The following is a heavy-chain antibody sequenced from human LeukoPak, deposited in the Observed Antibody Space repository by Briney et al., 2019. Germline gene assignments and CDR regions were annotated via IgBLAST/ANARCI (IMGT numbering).Heavy chain of an antibody. V-gene: IGHV3-53*01. CDR2: LYSGGSI. CDR3: ARGGGYGQDFDY. CDR1: GISVSSNY. J-gene: IGHJ4*02. D-gene: IGHD5-12*01. Sequence: PGGSLRLSCAASGISVSSNYMSWVRQAPGKGLEWVSVLYSGGSIYYADSVKGRFTISRDNSKNTLYLQMSSLRAEDTAVYYCARGGGYGQDFDYWGQGTLVTVSS.